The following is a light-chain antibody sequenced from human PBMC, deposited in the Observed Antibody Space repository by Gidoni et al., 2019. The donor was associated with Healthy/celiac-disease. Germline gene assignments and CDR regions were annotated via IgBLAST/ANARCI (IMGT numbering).Light chain of an antibody. CDR1: QSVRTY. CDR2: DAS. CDR3: XQRXXXPPXXS. V-gene: IGKV3-11*01. J-gene: IGKJ2*03. Sequence: IVLTQSLATLSLSPGERATLSCRASQSVRTYLAWYHQKPGQAPRLLIYDASNRATGIPARFSGXXSGXXFTXXISSXXXEDXXVYXXXQRXXXPPXXSFXXGTKLEIK.